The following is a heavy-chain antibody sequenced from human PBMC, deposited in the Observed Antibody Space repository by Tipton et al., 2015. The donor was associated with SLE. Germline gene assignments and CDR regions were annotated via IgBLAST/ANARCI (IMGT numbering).Heavy chain of an antibody. CDR3: VRDSPHRRLDA. CDR2: IRGDDSDT. J-gene: IGHJ5*02. V-gene: IGHV3-74*03. Sequence: SLRLSCLASGFSLGNHWMHWVRQTPGKGLLWVSRIRGDDSDTMYADSVKGRFTVSRDNVKNTLYLQMNSLRAEDTAVYFCVRDSPHRRLDAWGQGTLVTVSS. CDR1: GFSLGNHW.